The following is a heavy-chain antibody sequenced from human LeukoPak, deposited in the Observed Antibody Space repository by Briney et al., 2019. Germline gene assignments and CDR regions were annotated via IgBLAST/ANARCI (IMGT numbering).Heavy chain of an antibody. V-gene: IGHV1-46*01. CDR1: GYTFINYY. CDR3: ARGRSVGATKWDY. D-gene: IGHD1-26*01. Sequence: ASVKVSCKASGYTFINYYMRWVRQAPGQGLEWMGIINPSGGSTTYAQKFQGRVTMTRDTSTSTVYMELSSLRSEDTAVYYCARGRSVGATKWDYWGQGTLVTVSS. J-gene: IGHJ4*02. CDR2: INPSGGST.